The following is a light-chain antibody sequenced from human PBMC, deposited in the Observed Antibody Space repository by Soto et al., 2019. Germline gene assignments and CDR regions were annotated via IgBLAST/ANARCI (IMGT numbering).Light chain of an antibody. J-gene: IGKJ1*01. CDR1: QSVSNN. CDR2: DAS. Sequence: EVGMTQSPATLSVSPGERATLSCRASQSVSNNLAWYQLKPGQAPRLLIHDASTRATGIPARFSGSGSVTEFTLTISSLQSEDFAVYYCQQYNDWPRTFGQGTKVDI. CDR3: QQYNDWPRT. V-gene: IGKV3-15*01.